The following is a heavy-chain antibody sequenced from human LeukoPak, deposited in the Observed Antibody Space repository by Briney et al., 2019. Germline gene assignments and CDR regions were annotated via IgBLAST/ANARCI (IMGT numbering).Heavy chain of an antibody. D-gene: IGHD3-3*01. CDR3: ARDQGFSYYFYYMDV. V-gene: IGHV3-7*01. CDR2: INQDGGEK. CDR1: GFTFRSYW. J-gene: IGHJ6*03. Sequence: GGSLRLSCAASGFTFRSYWMSWVRQAPGKGLEWVANINQDGGEKYYVDSVKGRFTISRDNAKNSLYLQMNSLRAEDTAVYYCARDQGFSYYFYYMDVWGKGTTVTASS.